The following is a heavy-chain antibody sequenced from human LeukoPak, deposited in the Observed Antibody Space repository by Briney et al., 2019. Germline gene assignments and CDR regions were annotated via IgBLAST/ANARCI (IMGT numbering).Heavy chain of an antibody. CDR2: INPNSGGT. CDR1: GYTFTVYY. CDR3: AREGGSSGYYQNLDY. Sequence: ASVKLSCKASGYTFTVYYMHWVRQAPGQGLEGMGWINPNSGGTNYAQEFQGRVTMTRDTSISTAYMELSRLRSDDTAVYYCAREGGSSGYYQNLDYWGQGTLVTVSS. V-gene: IGHV1-2*02. D-gene: IGHD3-22*01. J-gene: IGHJ4*02.